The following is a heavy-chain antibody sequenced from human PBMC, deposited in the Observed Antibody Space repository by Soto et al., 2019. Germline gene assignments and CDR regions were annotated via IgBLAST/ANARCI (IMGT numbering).Heavy chain of an antibody. J-gene: IGHJ4*02. D-gene: IGHD3-22*01. CDR1: GFIFNNYG. CDR2: ISYDGSNE. CDR3: AKDTYYRDSSGYYVFDY. V-gene: IGHV3-30*18. Sequence: QVQLVESGADVVQPGRSLRLSCEASGFIFNNYGMHWVRQAPGKGLEWVAHISYDGSNEHYVDSVKGRFTISRDNSKNTVYLQMNSLRAEDTAVYYCAKDTYYRDSSGYYVFDYWGQGTLVTVSS.